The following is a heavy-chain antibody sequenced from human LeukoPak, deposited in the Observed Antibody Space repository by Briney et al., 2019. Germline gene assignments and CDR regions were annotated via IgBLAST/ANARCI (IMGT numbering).Heavy chain of an antibody. D-gene: IGHD3-22*01. Sequence: SETLSLTCTVSGGSINSSIYHWGWIRQPPGKGLEWIGNIYYSGSTYYNPSLKSRVTMSVDTSKNQFSLKLSSVTAADTAVYYCARDRYYYDSSARYFDYWGQGTLVTVSS. V-gene: IGHV4-39*07. CDR2: IYYSGST. CDR1: GGSINSSIYH. CDR3: ARDRYYYDSSARYFDY. J-gene: IGHJ4*02.